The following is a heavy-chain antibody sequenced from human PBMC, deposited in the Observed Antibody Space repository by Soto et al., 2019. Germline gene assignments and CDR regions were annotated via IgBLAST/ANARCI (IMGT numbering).Heavy chain of an antibody. D-gene: IGHD3-10*01. J-gene: IGHJ4*02. V-gene: IGHV1-69*02. Sequence: QVQLVQSGAEVKKPGSSVKVSCKASGGTFSSYTISWVRQAPGQGLEWMGRIIPILGIANYAQKFQGRVTITADKSTSTAYMELSSLTSEDTAVYYCARGPRITADFDYWGQGTLVTVSS. CDR3: ARGPRITADFDY. CDR1: GGTFSSYT. CDR2: IIPILGIA.